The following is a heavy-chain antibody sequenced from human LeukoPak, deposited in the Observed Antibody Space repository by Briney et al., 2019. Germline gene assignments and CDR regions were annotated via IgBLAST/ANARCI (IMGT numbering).Heavy chain of an antibody. J-gene: IGHJ4*02. CDR2: ISYDGSNK. Sequence: GGSLRLSCAASGFTFSSYAMHWVRQAPGKGLEWVAVISYDGSNKYYADSVKGRFTISRDNSKNTLYLQMNSLRAEDTAVYYCAKVRDYVWGSYRNFDYWGQGTLVTVSS. V-gene: IGHV3-30-3*01. D-gene: IGHD3-16*02. CDR1: GFTFSSYA. CDR3: AKVRDYVWGSYRNFDY.